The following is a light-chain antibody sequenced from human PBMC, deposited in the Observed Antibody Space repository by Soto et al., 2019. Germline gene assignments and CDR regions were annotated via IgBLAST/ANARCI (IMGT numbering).Light chain of an antibody. Sequence: EIVLAQSPGTLSLSPGERATLSCRASQSVTNSFLAWYQQKPGQAPRLLIYGASRRATGIPDRFTGSGSGTDFTLTISRLEPEDFAVYYCQQYDSSPKTFGQGTRW. CDR3: QQYDSSPKT. J-gene: IGKJ1*01. CDR1: QSVTNSF. V-gene: IGKV3-20*01. CDR2: GAS.